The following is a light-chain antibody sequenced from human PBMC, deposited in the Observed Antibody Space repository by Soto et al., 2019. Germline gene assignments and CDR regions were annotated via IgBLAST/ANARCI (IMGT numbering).Light chain of an antibody. CDR2: GAS. J-gene: IGKJ4*01. Sequence: ETVMTQSPATLSMSPGERATLSCRASQSLNSDLAWYQQKPGQVPRLLIYGASTRATGIPGRFSGSGSGTEFTLTISSLQSEDFAVYYCQQYNSWPLTFGGGTKVDIK. CDR1: QSLNSD. CDR3: QQYNSWPLT. V-gene: IGKV3-15*01.